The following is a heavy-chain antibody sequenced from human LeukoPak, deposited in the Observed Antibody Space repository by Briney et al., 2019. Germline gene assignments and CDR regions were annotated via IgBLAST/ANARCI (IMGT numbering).Heavy chain of an antibody. CDR1: GFTFSSYW. Sequence: GGSLRLSCGASGFTFSSYWMHWVRQAPGKGLVWVSSMSTDGSSTTYAESVRGRFTISRDNAKNTLYLQMNSLRAEDTAVYYCARVTLGYSYGYSAFDIWGQGTMVTVSS. CDR2: MSTDGSST. CDR3: ARVTLGYSYGYSAFDI. D-gene: IGHD5-18*01. J-gene: IGHJ3*02. V-gene: IGHV3-74*03.